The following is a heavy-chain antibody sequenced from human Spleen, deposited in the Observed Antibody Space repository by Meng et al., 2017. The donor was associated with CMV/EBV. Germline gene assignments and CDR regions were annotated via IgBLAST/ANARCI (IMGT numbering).Heavy chain of an antibody. Sequence: SCTASGFTFSSFRMTWVRQEPGQGLEWVSSISSTSIYMYYADSVKGRFTISRDNAENSLYLQMNSLRVEDTALYYCARDRGNNWLDPWGQGTLVTVSS. V-gene: IGHV3-21*01. CDR3: ARDRGNNWLDP. CDR1: GFTFSSFR. CDR2: ISSTSIYM. D-gene: IGHD5-24*01. J-gene: IGHJ5*02.